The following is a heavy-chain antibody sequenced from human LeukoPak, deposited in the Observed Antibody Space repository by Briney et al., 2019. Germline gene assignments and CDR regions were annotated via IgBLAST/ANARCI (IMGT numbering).Heavy chain of an antibody. CDR1: GDSVSFYY. CDR2: IYYSGST. V-gene: IGHV4-59*02. CDR3: ARDARGSSYMDV. Sequence: PSETLSLTCTVSGDSVSFYYWSWIRQPPGKGLEWIGYIYYSGSTNYNPSLKSRVTISVDTSKNQFSLKVSSVTAADTAVYYCARDARGSSYMDVWGQGTTVTVSS. J-gene: IGHJ6*02. D-gene: IGHD3-10*01.